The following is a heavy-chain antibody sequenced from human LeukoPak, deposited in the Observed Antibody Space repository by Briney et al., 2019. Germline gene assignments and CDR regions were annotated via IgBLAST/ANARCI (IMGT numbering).Heavy chain of an antibody. J-gene: IGHJ3*02. CDR3: ARDAGIAVAGGAFDI. CDR1: GFTFSSYE. D-gene: IGHD6-19*01. Sequence: GGSLRLSCAASGFTFSSYEMNWVRQAPGKGLEWASYISSSGSTIYYADSVKGRFTISRDNAKNSLYLQMNSLRAEDTAVYYCARDAGIAVAGGAFDIWGQGTMVTVSS. V-gene: IGHV3-48*03. CDR2: ISSSGSTI.